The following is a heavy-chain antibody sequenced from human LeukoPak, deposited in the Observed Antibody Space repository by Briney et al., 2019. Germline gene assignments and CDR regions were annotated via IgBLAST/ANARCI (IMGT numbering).Heavy chain of an antibody. CDR2: IYHSGST. Sequence: SETLSLTCAVSGSSISSSNWWSWVRQPPGKGLEWIGEIYHSGSTNYNPSLKSRVTISVDKSKNQFSLKLSSVTAADTAVYYCARGGADILTGSTTFDYWGQGTLVTVSS. CDR3: ARGGADILTGSTTFDY. D-gene: IGHD3-9*01. V-gene: IGHV4-4*02. CDR1: GSSISSSNW. J-gene: IGHJ4*02.